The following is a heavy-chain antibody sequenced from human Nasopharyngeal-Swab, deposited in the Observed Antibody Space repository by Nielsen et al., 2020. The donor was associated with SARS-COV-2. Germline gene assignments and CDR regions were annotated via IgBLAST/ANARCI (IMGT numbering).Heavy chain of an antibody. V-gene: IGHV3-73*01. CDR2: IRSKGNNYAT. CDR1: RFTFSDSA. D-gene: IGHD2-15*01. J-gene: IGHJ4*02. CDR3: TRCGGGCYSGRDY. Sequence: GGSLSLSCAASRFTFSDSAIHWVRQASGKGLEWVGRIRSKGNNYATAYSASVKGRFIIFRDDPTNTAYLQMNSLKTEDTAMYYCTRCGGGCYSGRDYWGQGTLVTVSS.